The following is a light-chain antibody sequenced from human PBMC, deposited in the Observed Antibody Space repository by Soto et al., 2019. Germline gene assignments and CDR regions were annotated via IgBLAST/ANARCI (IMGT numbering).Light chain of an antibody. J-gene: IGKJ2*01. CDR1: QSISSW. Sequence: DIQMTQSPSTLSASVGDRVNITCRASQSISSWLAWYQQKPGKAPKLLSYKASSLESGVPSRFSGSGSGTEFTLTISSPQPHDFATYYCQQYDSYSGTFGQGTKLEIK. V-gene: IGKV1-5*03. CDR2: KAS. CDR3: QQYDSYSGT.